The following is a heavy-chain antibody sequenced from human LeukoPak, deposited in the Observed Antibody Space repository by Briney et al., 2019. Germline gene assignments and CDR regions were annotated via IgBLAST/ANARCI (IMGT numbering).Heavy chain of an antibody. CDR2: INHSGST. J-gene: IGHJ6*03. V-gene: IGHV4-34*01. Sequence: SETLSLTCAVYGGSFSGYYWSWIRQPPGKGLEWIGEINHSGSTNYNPSLKSRVTISVDTSKNQFSLELSSVTAADTAVYYCARGPGGYYMDVWGKGTTVTVSS. CDR3: ARGPGGYYMDV. D-gene: IGHD3-16*01. CDR1: GGSFSGYY.